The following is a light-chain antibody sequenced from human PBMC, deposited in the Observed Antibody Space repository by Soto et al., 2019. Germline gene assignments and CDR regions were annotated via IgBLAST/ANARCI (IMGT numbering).Light chain of an antibody. Sequence: QSVLTQPPSVSGAPGQRVTISCTGSSSNIGAGYNVHWYQQHPGKAPKLMIYDVSKRPSGVPDRFSGSKSGNTASLTISGLQAEDEADYYCCSYAGSYTRYVFGTGTKSPS. CDR2: DVS. J-gene: IGLJ1*01. V-gene: IGLV1-40*01. CDR1: SSNIGAGYN. CDR3: CSYAGSYTRYV.